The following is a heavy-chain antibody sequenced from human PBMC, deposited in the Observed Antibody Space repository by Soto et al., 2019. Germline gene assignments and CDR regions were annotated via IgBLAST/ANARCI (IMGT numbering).Heavy chain of an antibody. CDR1: GDSVSSDNYY. CDR2: IYSSRST. V-gene: IGHV4-61*01. D-gene: IGHD5-18*01. J-gene: IGHJ4*02. CDR3: ARDIRGYSRAFDY. Sequence: ASETLSLTCTVSGDSVSSDNYYWTWIRQPPGKGLEWIGYIYSSRSTNYNPSLKSRVSISVDTSRNQFSLKLTSVTAADTAVYYCARDIRGYSRAFDYWGQGTLVTVSS.